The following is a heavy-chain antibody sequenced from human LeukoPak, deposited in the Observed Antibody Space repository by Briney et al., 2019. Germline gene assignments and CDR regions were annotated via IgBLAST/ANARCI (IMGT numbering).Heavy chain of an antibody. CDR2: VKTKGDGGAA. D-gene: IGHD2-8*01. CDR1: GITFTNAW. Sequence: PGGSLRLSCAASGITFTNAWLTWVRQAPGKGLEWVGRVKTKGDGGAADYAAPVKGRFTISRDDSTKTLYLQMNSLKTEGTAVYYCTTDRMIYATNWAVSWFDPWGQGTLVTVSS. V-gene: IGHV3-15*01. J-gene: IGHJ5*02. CDR3: TTDRMIYATNWAVSWFDP.